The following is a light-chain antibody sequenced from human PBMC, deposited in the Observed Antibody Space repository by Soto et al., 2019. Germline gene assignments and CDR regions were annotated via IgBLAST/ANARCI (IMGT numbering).Light chain of an antibody. CDR2: EVS. CDR1: SSDVGGYNY. V-gene: IGLV2-14*01. J-gene: IGLJ1*01. CDR3: SSYNTSSSFYV. Sequence: QSALTQPASVSGSPGQSITISCTGTSSDVGGYNYVSWYQQHPGKAPKLMIYEVSNRPSGVSNRFSGSKSGNTASLTISGLQAEDEADYYCSSYNTSSSFYVFGTGTKVTVL.